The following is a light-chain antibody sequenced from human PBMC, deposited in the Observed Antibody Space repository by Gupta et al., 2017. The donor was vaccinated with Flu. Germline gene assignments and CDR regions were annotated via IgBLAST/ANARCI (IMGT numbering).Light chain of an antibody. V-gene: IGKV3-11*01. Sequence: EVVLVPSPATLSLSQGERANLCCRDSHSVGTYLAWYQQKPGPAPRLLVYNAATRATGVPPRFRCSGAGVDFTLTINSLEPEDFAIYYCQYRRDWPPGATFGGGTRVEIK. CDR3: QYRRDWPPGAT. CDR1: HSVGTY. J-gene: IGKJ4*01. CDR2: NAA.